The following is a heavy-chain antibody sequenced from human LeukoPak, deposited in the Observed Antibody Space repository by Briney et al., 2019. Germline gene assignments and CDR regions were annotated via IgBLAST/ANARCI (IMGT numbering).Heavy chain of an antibody. Sequence: PGGSLRLSCAASGFTFSSYSMNWVRQAPGKGLEWVSSISSSSSYIYYADSVKGRFTISRDNAKNSLYLQMNSLRAEDTAVYYCARVSNLYYYYMDVWGKGTTVTISS. CDR2: ISSSSSYI. J-gene: IGHJ6*03. CDR1: GFTFSSYS. CDR3: ARVSNLYYYYMDV. V-gene: IGHV3-21*01.